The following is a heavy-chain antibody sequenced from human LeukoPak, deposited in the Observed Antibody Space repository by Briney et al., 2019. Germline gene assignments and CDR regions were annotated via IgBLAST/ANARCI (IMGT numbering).Heavy chain of an antibody. CDR3: ARDDSGWCFY. Sequence: SETLSLTCTVSGYSTSSGYYWGWIRQPPGKGLEWIGSIYHSGSTYYNPSLKSRVTISVDTSKNQFSLKLSSVTAADTAVYYCARDDSGWCFYWGQGTLVTVSS. V-gene: IGHV4-38-2*02. J-gene: IGHJ4*02. CDR1: GYSTSSGYY. D-gene: IGHD6-19*01. CDR2: IYHSGST.